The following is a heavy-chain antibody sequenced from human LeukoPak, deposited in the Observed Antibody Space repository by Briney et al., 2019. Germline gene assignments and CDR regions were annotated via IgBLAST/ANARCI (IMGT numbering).Heavy chain of an antibody. D-gene: IGHD6-13*01. CDR1: GYTFTSYD. V-gene: IGHV1-8*03. J-gene: IGHJ4*02. Sequence: ASVKVSCKASGYTFTSYDINWVRQATGQGLEWMGWMNPNSGNTGYAQKFQGRVTITRNTSISTAYMELSSLRSEDTAVYYCARGAAAAGYFDYWGQGALVTVSS. CDR3: ARGAAAAGYFDY. CDR2: MNPNSGNT.